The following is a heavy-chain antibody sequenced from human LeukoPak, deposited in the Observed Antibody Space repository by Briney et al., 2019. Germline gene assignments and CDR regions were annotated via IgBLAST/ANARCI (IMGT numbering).Heavy chain of an antibody. CDR1: GYTFTAYY. V-gene: IGHV1-2*06. J-gene: IGHJ4*02. CDR2: ISPNTATT. CDR3: ARKLRSPGNFPVGY. D-gene: IGHD2-2*03. Sequence: ASVKVSCTASGYTFTAYYIHWVRQAPGQGLEWVGRISPNTATTHSALKFQDRVTLTRDTSMRTVYMELSGLTSDDTAVYYCARKLRSPGNFPVGYWGQGTLVTVSS.